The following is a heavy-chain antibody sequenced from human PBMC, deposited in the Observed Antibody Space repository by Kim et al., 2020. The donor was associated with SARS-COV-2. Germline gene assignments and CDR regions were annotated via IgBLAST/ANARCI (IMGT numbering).Heavy chain of an antibody. CDR3: AKGHPRGSVVGYFDS. D-gene: IGHD3-10*01. Sequence: GGSLRLSCAASGFTFSSYAMSWVRQAPEKGLEWVSLISGSGGGTYYADSVKGRFTISRDSSKSTVYLQMNSLRAEDTAVYYCAKGHPRGSVVGYFDSLGQGTLVSVSS. CDR1: GFTFSSYA. J-gene: IGHJ4*02. V-gene: IGHV3-23*01. CDR2: ISGSGGGT.